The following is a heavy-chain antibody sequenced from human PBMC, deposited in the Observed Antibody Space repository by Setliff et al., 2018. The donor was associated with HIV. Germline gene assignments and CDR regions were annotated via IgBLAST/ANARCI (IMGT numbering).Heavy chain of an antibody. Sequence: PGGSLRLSCEVSGVTFSNHGFHWVRQAPGKGLEWVSTISTSGANTYDADSMKGRFTISRDNSKNTLYLQMNSLRAEDTAVYYCARDLLGRAAAGTYFDYWGQGTLVTVSS. CDR3: ARDLLGRAAAGTYFDY. V-gene: IGHV3-NL1*01. J-gene: IGHJ4*02. CDR2: ISTSGANT. D-gene: IGHD6-13*01. CDR1: GVTFSNHG.